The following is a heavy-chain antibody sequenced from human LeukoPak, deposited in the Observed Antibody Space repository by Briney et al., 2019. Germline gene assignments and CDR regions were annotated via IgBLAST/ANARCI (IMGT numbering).Heavy chain of an antibody. D-gene: IGHD6-13*01. J-gene: IGHJ3*02. CDR1: GFAFSSYW. CDR2: IKQDGSEK. Sequence: GGSLRLSCAASGFAFSSYWMNWVRQAPGKGLEWVANIKQDGSEKYYVDSVKGRFTISRDNAKNSLYLQMNSLRAEDTAVYYCAKDLRVEKVPIAAAGIDAFDIWGQGTMVTVSS. CDR3: AKDLRVEKVPIAAAGIDAFDI. V-gene: IGHV3-7*03.